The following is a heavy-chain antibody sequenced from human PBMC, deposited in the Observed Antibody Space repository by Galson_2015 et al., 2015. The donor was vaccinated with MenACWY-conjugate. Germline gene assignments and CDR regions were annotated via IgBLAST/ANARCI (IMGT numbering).Heavy chain of an antibody. CDR1: GGSISSGGYY. Sequence: SGGSISSGGYYWSWIRPPPGKGLEWIGYIYYSGSTNYNPSLKSRVTISVDTSKNQFSLKLSSVTAADTAVYYCARDPGITGTTSYGMDVWGQGTTVTVSS. V-gene: IGHV4-61*08. J-gene: IGHJ6*02. CDR3: ARDPGITGTTSYGMDV. CDR2: IYYSGST. D-gene: IGHD1-7*01.